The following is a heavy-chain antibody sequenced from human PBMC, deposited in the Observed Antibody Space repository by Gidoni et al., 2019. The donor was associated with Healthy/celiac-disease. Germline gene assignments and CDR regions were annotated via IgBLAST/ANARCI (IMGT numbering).Heavy chain of an antibody. CDR1: GYTFTGCY. D-gene: IGHD2-15*01. V-gene: IGHV1-2*04. Sequence: QVQLVQSGAEVKKPGASVKVSCKASGYTFTGCYLPWVRQAPGQGLEWMGWINPNSGGTNYAQKFQGWVTMTRDTSISTAYMELSRLRSDDTAVYYCARSPDCSGGSCYYYYYYGMDVWGQGTTVTVSS. CDR2: INPNSGGT. J-gene: IGHJ6*02. CDR3: ARSPDCSGGSCYYYYYYGMDV.